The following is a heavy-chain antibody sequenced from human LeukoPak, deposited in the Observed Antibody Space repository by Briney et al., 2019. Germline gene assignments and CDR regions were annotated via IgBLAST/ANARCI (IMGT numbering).Heavy chain of an antibody. J-gene: IGHJ4*02. Sequence: QPGRSLRLSCAASGFTFSSYAMHWVRQAPGKGLEWVAVISYDGSNKYYADSVKGRFTISRDNSKNTLYLQMNSLRAEDTAVYYCARGNPVGATGPFDYWGQGTLVTVSS. V-gene: IGHV3-30-3*01. CDR1: GFTFSSYA. CDR2: ISYDGSNK. CDR3: ARGNPVGATGPFDY. D-gene: IGHD1-26*01.